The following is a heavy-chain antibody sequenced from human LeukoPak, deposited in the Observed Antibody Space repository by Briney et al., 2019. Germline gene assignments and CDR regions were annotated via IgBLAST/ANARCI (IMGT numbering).Heavy chain of an antibody. V-gene: IGHV3-30*18. D-gene: IGHD4-17*01. CDR1: GFTFSTYA. CDR2: ISNDATKK. Sequence: GRSLTLPCAASGFTFSTYAMHWVRQAPGKGLEWVAVISNDATKKYYADPVKGRSTISRDNSESTLYLQMNSLRAEDTAVYYCAKDMNTVTTTFDYWGQGTLVTVSS. J-gene: IGHJ4*02. CDR3: AKDMNTVTTTFDY.